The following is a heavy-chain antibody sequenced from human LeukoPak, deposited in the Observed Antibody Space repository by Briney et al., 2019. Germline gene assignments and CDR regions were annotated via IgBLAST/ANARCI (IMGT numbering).Heavy chain of an antibody. CDR2: ISSSGSTI. J-gene: IGHJ3*02. D-gene: IGHD6-19*01. CDR3: ARSVAGTNGNAFDI. Sequence: SGGSLRLSCAASGFTFSDYYMSWIRQAPGKGLEWVSYISSSGSTIYYADSVKGRFAISRDNAKNSLYLQMNSLRAEDTAAYYCARSVAGTNGNAFDIWGQGTMVTVSS. V-gene: IGHV3-11*01. CDR1: GFTFSDYY.